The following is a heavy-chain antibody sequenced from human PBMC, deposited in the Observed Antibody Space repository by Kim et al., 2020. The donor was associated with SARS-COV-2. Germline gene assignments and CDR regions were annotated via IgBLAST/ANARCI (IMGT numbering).Heavy chain of an antibody. CDR3: ASLHWAQVLVVL. CDR1: GFTLRNYW. CDR2: KKRGGSAV. V-gene: IGHV3-7*03. J-gene: IGHJ4*02. D-gene: IGHD7-27*01. Sequence: GGSLRLSCVASGFTLRNYWMSWVRQAPGKGLEWVSMKKRGGSAVYYADSVKGRFTISRDNAKNSLYLQMDSLRAEDTAVYYCASLHWAQVLVVLCGQG.